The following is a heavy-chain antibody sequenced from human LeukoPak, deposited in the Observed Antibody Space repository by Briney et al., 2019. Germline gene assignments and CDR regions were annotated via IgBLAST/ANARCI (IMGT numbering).Heavy chain of an antibody. J-gene: IGHJ4*02. CDR2: IYYSGST. V-gene: IGHV4-39*07. Sequence: PSETLSLTCTVSGGSISSSSYYWGWIRQPPGKGLEWIGSIYYSGSTYYNPSLKSRVTISVDTSKNQFSLKLSSVTAADTAVYYCAREVYDYVWGSYRPYYFDYWGQGTLVTVSS. CDR3: AREVYDYVWGSYRPYYFDY. CDR1: GGSISSSSYY. D-gene: IGHD3-16*02.